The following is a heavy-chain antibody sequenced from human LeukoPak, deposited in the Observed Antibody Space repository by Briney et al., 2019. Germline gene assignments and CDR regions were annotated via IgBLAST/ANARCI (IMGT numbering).Heavy chain of an antibody. CDR1: GGSISSGGYY. J-gene: IGHJ2*01. CDR3: ASSATVTTIGNFDL. CDR2: IYYSGST. D-gene: IGHD4-17*01. V-gene: IGHV4-31*03. Sequence: TLSLTCTVSGGSISSGGYYWSWIRQHPGKGLEWIGYIYYSGSTYYNPSLKSRVTISVDTSKNQFSLKLSSVTAADTAVYYCASSATVTTIGNFDLWGRGTLVTVSS.